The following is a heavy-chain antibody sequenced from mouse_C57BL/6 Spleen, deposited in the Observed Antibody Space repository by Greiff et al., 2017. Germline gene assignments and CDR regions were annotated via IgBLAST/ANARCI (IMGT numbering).Heavy chain of an antibody. V-gene: IGHV5-16*01. CDR1: GFTFSDYY. CDR3: AREESSYAMDY. J-gene: IGHJ4*01. Sequence: EVQLQESEGGLVQPGSSMKLSCTASGFTFSDYYMAWVRQVPEKGLEWVANINYDGSSTYYLDSLKSRFIISRDNAKNILYLQMSSLKSEDTATYYCAREESSYAMDYWGQGTSVTVSS. CDR2: INYDGSST.